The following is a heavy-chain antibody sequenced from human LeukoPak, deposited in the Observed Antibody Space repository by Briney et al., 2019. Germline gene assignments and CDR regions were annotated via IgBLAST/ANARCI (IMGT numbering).Heavy chain of an antibody. CDR2: ISTSSIYI. CDR3: ARNLYTMGSTDAFDI. CDR1: GFTFSSYS. V-gene: IGHV3-21*01. D-gene: IGHD1-26*01. J-gene: IGHJ3*02. Sequence: GGSLRLACAASGFTFSSYSMNWVRQAPGKGLEWVSSISTSSIYIYYADSVKGRFTISRDNAKNSLYLQMNSLRAEDTAVYYCARNLYTMGSTDAFDIWGQGTMVTVSS.